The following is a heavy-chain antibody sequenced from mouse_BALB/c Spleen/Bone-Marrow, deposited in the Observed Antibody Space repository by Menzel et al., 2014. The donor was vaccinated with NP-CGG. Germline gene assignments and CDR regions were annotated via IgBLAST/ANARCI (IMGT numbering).Heavy chain of an antibody. CDR3: TRWGTTVVAYYAMDY. J-gene: IGHJ4*01. V-gene: IGHV1S127*01. D-gene: IGHD1-1*01. Sequence: QVQLQQSGAELVKPGASVKMSCKASGYTFTSXWXHWVXQRPXXGXXWIXVIDXXXSYTSYNQKFKGKATLTVDTSSSTAYMQLSSLTSEDSAVYYCTRWGTTVVAYYAMDYWGQGTSVTVSS. CDR2: IDXXXSYT. CDR1: GYTFTSXW.